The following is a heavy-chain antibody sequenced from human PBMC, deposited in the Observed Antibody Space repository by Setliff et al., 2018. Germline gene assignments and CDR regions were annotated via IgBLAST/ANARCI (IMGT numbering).Heavy chain of an antibody. CDR1: GGSISSHY. Sequence: SETLSLTCTVSGGSISSHYWSWIRQPPGKGLEWIGYIYYSGSTNYNPSLKSRVTISVDTSKNQFSLKLSSVTAADTAVYYCAGGIPAYDFWSGYYIGYYYYMDVWGKGTTVTVSS. V-gene: IGHV4-59*11. D-gene: IGHD3-3*01. CDR3: AGGIPAYDFWSGYYIGYYYYMDV. CDR2: IYYSGST. J-gene: IGHJ6*03.